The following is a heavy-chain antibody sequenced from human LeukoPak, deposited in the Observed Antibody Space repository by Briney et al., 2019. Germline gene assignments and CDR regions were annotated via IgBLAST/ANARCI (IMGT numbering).Heavy chain of an antibody. CDR3: ATDTAGWELRIFDS. Sequence: GASVTVSCTFSVYTLNKLSMHWVRQAPGKGPEWMGGFDSEDGETIYAQKVQGRVTMTEDTSTDTAYMELSSLRSEDTAVYYCATDTAGWELRIFDSWGQGTLVTVSS. J-gene: IGHJ4*02. CDR1: VYTLNKLS. D-gene: IGHD1-26*01. V-gene: IGHV1-24*01. CDR2: FDSEDGET.